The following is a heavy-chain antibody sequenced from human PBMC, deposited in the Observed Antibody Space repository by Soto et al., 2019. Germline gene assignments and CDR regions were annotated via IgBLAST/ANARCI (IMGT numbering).Heavy chain of an antibody. V-gene: IGHV3-9*01. CDR3: AKGPAEYSGYEYYYYMDV. J-gene: IGHJ6*03. D-gene: IGHD5-12*01. CDR1: GFTFDDYA. Sequence: GGSLRLSCAASGFTFDDYAMHWVRQAPGKGLEWVSGISWNSGSIGYADSVKGRFTISRDNAKNSLYLQMNSLRAEDTALYYCAKGPAEYSGYEYYYYMDVWGKGTTVTVSS. CDR2: ISWNSGSI.